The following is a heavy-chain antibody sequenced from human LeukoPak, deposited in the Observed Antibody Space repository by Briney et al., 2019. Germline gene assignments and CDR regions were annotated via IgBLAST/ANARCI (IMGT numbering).Heavy chain of an antibody. CDR1: GFTFSSYA. J-gene: IGHJ4*02. D-gene: IGHD3-3*01. V-gene: IGHV3-23*01. Sequence: GGSLRLSCAASGFTFSSYAMSWVRQAPGKGLEWVSAISGSGGSTYYADSVKGRVTMSRDNSKNTLYLQMNSLRAKDTAVYYCAKTISQYYDFWSGYYSPFDYWGQGILVTVSS. CDR2: ISGSGGST. CDR3: AKTISQYYDFWSGYYSPFDY.